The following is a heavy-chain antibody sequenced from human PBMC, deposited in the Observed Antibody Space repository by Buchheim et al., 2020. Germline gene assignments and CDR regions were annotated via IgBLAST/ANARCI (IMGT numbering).Heavy chain of an antibody. CDR1: GFTFSSYG. Sequence: QVQLVESGGGVVQPGRSLRLSCAASGFTFSSYGMHWVRQAPGKGLEWVAVISYDGSNKYYADSVKGRFTISRDNSKNTLYLQMNSLRAEDTAVYYCASERGRGWFDPWGQGTL. CDR2: ISYDGSNK. D-gene: IGHD3-10*01. J-gene: IGHJ5*02. CDR3: ASERGRGWFDP. V-gene: IGHV3-30*03.